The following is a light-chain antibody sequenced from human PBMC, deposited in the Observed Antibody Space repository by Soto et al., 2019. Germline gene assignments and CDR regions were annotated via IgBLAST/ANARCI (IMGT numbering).Light chain of an antibody. J-gene: IGKJ1*01. Sequence: DIQVTQSPSSLSASVGDRVTITCRTSQNIASYLNWFQQKPGKAPKLLISGASNLQIGVPSRFSGSGSGTDFTLTINSLQPDDFATYYCQQCYTPPPTFGKGNRVEL. CDR3: QQCYTPPPT. CDR2: GAS. V-gene: IGKV1-39*01. CDR1: QNIASY.